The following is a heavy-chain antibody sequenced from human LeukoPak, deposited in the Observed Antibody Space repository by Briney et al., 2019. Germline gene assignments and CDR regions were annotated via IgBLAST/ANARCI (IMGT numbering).Heavy chain of an antibody. CDR3: ARDGGYFDY. D-gene: IGHD3-16*01. CDR1: GGSISSYY. J-gene: IGHJ4*02. Sequence: SETLSLTCTVSGGSISSYYWSWIRQPPGKGLEWIGYIYYSGSTSYNPSLKSRVTISVDTSKNQFSLKLSSVTAADTAVYYCARDGGYFDYWGQGTLVTVSS. V-gene: IGHV4-59*01. CDR2: IYYSGST.